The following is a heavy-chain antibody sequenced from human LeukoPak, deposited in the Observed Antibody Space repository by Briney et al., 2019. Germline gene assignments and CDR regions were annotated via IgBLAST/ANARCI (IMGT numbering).Heavy chain of an antibody. J-gene: IGHJ4*02. V-gene: IGHV1-2*02. CDR2: ISPQSGGT. CDR3: ARVIGFGELSLGY. D-gene: IGHD3-10*01. CDR1: GYTFTSYG. Sequence: GASVKVSCKASGYTFTSYGISWVRQAPGQGLEWMGWISPQSGGTNYAQKFQGRVTMTRDTSISTAYMELSRLRSDDTAVYYCARVIGFGELSLGYWGQGTLVTVSS.